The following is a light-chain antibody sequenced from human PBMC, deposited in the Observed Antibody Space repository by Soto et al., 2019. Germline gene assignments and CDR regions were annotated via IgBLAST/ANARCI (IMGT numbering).Light chain of an antibody. J-gene: IGKJ1*01. CDR3: QQYGSSLTWT. V-gene: IGKV3-20*01. CDR1: QSVSSSY. Sequence: EIVLTQSPGTLSLSPGERATLSCRASQSVSSSYLAWYQQKPGQAPRLLIYRASSRATGIPERFSCSGSVTDLTLISRGLEPEDFAVYYCQQYGSSLTWTFGQGTKVEIK. CDR2: RAS.